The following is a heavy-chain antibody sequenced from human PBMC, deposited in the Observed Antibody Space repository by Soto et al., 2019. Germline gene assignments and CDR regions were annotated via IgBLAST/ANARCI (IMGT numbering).Heavy chain of an antibody. CDR1: GGTFSSYT. J-gene: IGHJ6*02. V-gene: IGHV1-69*13. CDR2: IIPIFGTA. D-gene: IGHD3-16*01. Sequence: SVKVSCKASGGTFSSYTISWVRQAPGQGLEWMGGIIPIFGTANYAQRLQGRVTITADESTSTAYMELSSLRSEDTAVYYCAREGGSDGDYYYGMDVWGQGTTVTVSS. CDR3: AREGGSDGDYYYGMDV.